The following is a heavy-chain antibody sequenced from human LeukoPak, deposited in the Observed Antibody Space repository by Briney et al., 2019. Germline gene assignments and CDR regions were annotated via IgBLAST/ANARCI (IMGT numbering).Heavy chain of an antibody. V-gene: IGHV4-38-2*02. Sequence: KPSETLSLTCTVSGYSISSGYYWGWIRQPPGNGLAWIWSIYHSGSTYYNPSLKSRVTISVDTSKNQFSLKLSSVTAADTAVYYCARHYGGNSDSWFDPWGQGTLVTVSS. CDR2: IYHSGST. CDR1: GYSISSGYY. D-gene: IGHD4-23*01. J-gene: IGHJ5*02. CDR3: ARHYGGNSDSWFDP.